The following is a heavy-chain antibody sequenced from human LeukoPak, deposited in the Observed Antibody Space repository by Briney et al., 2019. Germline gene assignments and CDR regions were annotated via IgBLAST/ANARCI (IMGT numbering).Heavy chain of an antibody. D-gene: IGHD6-13*01. CDR1: GYIFTDHY. J-gene: IGHJ4*02. Sequence: ASVKVSCKASGYIFTDHYIHWVRQAPGQGLEWMGWINPKNAGTNFAQRFQGRVTMTRDTSISTAYMELSRLRSDDTALYYCARTLYISAVPGGFDYWGQGTLVTVSS. V-gene: IGHV1-2*02. CDR2: INPKNAGT. CDR3: ARTLYISAVPGGFDY.